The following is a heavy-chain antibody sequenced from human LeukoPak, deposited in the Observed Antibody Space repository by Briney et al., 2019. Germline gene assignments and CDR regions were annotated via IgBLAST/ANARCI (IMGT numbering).Heavy chain of an antibody. Sequence: GGSLRLSCAASGXTXSSXXMHWVRQAXGKGLXWVSXINEDGSTTNYADSVKGRSTIFRDNAKNTLYLQMNSLRTEDTALYYCAKSKTAVTTGYLDYWGQGTLVTVSS. CDR2: INEDGSTT. CDR3: AKSKTAVTTGYLDY. V-gene: IGHV3-74*01. D-gene: IGHD4-17*01. J-gene: IGHJ4*02. CDR1: GXTXSSXX.